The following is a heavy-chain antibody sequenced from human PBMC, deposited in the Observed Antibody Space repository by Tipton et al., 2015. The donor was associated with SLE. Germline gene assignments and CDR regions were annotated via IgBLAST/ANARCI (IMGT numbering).Heavy chain of an antibody. CDR1: GFTFSSYG. Sequence: SGFTFSSYGMHWVRQAPGKGLEWVAFIRYDGSNKYYADSVKGRFTISRDNSKNTLYLQMNSLRAEDTAVYYCAKTLDYGDLTGYWGQGTLVTVSS. J-gene: IGHJ4*02. V-gene: IGHV3-30*02. D-gene: IGHD4-17*01. CDR3: AKTLDYGDLTGY. CDR2: IRYDGSNK.